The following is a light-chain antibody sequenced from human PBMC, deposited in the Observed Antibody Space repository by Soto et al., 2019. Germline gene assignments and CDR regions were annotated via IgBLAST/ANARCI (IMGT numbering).Light chain of an antibody. CDR1: SSDVGGYNY. CDR2: EVS. CDR3: SSYTSSSTGV. Sequence: QSVLTQPASVSGSPGQSIAISCTGTSSDVGGYNYVSWYQQRPGKAPKLMIYEVSNRPSGVSNRFSGSKSGNTASLTISGLQAEDEADYYCSSYTSSSTGVFGTGTKVTVL. J-gene: IGLJ1*01. V-gene: IGLV2-14*01.